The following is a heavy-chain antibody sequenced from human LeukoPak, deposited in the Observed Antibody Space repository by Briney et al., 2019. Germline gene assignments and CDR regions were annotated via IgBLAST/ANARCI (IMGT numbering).Heavy chain of an antibody. V-gene: IGHV4-39*07. CDR1: GGSISSSSYY. D-gene: IGHD3-10*01. J-gene: IGHJ2*01. Sequence: TSETLSLTCTVSGGSISSSSYYWGWIRQPPGKGLEWIGSIYYSGSTYYNPSLKSRVTISVDTSKNQFSLKLSSVTAADTAVYYCARGTVRVVIIRGRYFDLWGRGTLVTVSS. CDR2: IYYSGST. CDR3: ARGTVRVVIIRGRYFDL.